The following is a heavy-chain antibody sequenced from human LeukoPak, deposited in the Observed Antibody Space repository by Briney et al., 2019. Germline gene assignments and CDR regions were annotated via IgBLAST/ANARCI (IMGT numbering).Heavy chain of an antibody. V-gene: IGHV4-38-2*01. CDR2: ICHSGTT. D-gene: IGHD3-22*01. CDR3: SNSWYYLDSSGLPKSDAFDR. CDR1: GGSISSGAY. J-gene: IGHJ3*01. Sequence: SETLSLTCAVSGGSISSGAYGGWVRQPPGKGLECIGTICHSGTTYYNPSLKSRVTISIDTSKNQFSLQLSSVTAADTAVYYCSNSWYYLDSSGLPKSDAFDRWGRGTLVTVSS.